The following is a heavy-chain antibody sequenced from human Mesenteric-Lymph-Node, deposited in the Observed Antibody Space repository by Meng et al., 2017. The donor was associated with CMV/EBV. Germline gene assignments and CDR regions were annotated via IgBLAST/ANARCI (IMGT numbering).Heavy chain of an antibody. V-gene: IGHV3-21*01. J-gene: IGHJ3*01. CDR1: GFSFSTYE. Sequence: GGSLRLSCAASGFSFSTYEMNWVRQAPGKGLEWVSSITGASGYIYYADSVKGRFTISRDIAKNSLYLQMDSLRAEDTAVYYCARYSTSNAFDLWGQGTMVTVSS. CDR3: ARYSTSNAFDL. CDR2: ITGASGYI. D-gene: IGHD5-18*01.